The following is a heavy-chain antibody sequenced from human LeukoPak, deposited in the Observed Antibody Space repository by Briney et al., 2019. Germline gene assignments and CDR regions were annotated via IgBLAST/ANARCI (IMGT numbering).Heavy chain of an antibody. D-gene: IGHD3-22*01. Sequence: GGSLRLSCAASGFTVSSNYMSWVRQAPGKGLEWVSVIYSGGSTYYADSVKGRFTISRDNSKNTLYLQMNSLRAEDTAVYYCARARGYYYDSSGYYFDYWGQGTLVTVSS. V-gene: IGHV3-66*01. CDR2: IYSGGST. CDR3: ARARGYYYDSSGYYFDY. CDR1: GFTVSSNY. J-gene: IGHJ4*02.